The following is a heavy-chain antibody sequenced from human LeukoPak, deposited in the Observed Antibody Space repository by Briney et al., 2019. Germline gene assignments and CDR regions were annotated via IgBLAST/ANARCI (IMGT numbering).Heavy chain of an antibody. CDR3: ARTNDPYCGGDCYTNWFDP. CDR2: ISRSGSTK. J-gene: IGHJ5*02. V-gene: IGHV3-11*04. CDR1: GFTFSDYN. D-gene: IGHD2-21*02. Sequence: GGSLRLSCAASGFTFSDYNMRWIRQAPGKGLEWVSSISRSGSTKYYADSVKGRFTISRDNAKNSLYLQMNSLRAEDTAVYYCARTNDPYCGGDCYTNWFDPWGQGTLVTVSS.